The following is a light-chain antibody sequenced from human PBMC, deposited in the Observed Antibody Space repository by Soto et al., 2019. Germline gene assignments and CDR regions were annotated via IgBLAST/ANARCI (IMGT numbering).Light chain of an antibody. CDR1: QGLLNSNGYNY. CDR3: MQALQTPPT. Sequence: DIVMTQSPRSLPVTPGEPASISCRSSQGLLNSNGYNYLDWYLQKPGQSPQLLIYLGSDRASGVPDRFSGSGSGTDFTLKISRVEAEDVGVYYCMQALQTPPTFGQGTKVEIK. CDR2: LGS. J-gene: IGKJ1*01. V-gene: IGKV2-28*01.